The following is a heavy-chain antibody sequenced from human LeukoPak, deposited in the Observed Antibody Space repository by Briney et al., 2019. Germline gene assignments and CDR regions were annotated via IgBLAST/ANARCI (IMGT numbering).Heavy chain of an antibody. CDR2: IYTSGST. Sequence: SETLSLTCTVSDDSISSYYWNWIRQPAAKGLEWIGRIYTSGSTNYNPSLKSRVTMSVDTSKNQFSLKLSSVTAADTAVYYCAREINSSGFHWGQGTLVTVPS. V-gene: IGHV4-4*07. CDR3: AREINSSGFH. CDR1: DDSISSYY. D-gene: IGHD6-19*01. J-gene: IGHJ4*02.